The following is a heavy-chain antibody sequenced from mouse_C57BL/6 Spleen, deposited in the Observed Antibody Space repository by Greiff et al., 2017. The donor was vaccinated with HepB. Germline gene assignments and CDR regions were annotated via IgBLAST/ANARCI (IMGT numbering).Heavy chain of an antibody. Sequence: QVQLQHPGAELVKPGASVKVSCKASGYTFTSYWMHWVKQRPGQGLEWIGRIHPSDSDTNYNQKFKGKATLTVDKSSSTAYMQLSSLTSEDSAVYYCAAIPVAGSFAYWGQGTLVTVSA. CDR3: AAIPVAGSFAY. CDR1: GYTFTSYW. J-gene: IGHJ3*01. CDR2: IHPSDSDT. V-gene: IGHV1-74*01. D-gene: IGHD1-1*02.